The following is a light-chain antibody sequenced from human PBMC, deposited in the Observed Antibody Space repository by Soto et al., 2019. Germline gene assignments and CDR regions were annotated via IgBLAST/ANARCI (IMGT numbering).Light chain of an antibody. V-gene: IGKV1-33*01. CDR2: DAS. Sequence: DIQMTQSPSSLSASVGDRVTITCQASQDISNYLNWYQQKPGKAPKLLIYDASNLETGVPSRFSGSGSGTDFTFTISSLQPEDIATYYCHQYDNLPPTFGGGTKVEIK. CDR1: QDISNY. CDR3: HQYDNLPPT. J-gene: IGKJ4*01.